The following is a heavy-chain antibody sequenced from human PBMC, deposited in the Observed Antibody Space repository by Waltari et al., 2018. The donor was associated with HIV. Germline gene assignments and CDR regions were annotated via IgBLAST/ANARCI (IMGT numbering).Heavy chain of an antibody. J-gene: IGHJ4*02. CDR1: GFTFSSYW. CDR2: IKQDGSEK. Sequence: EVQLVESGGGLVQPGGSLRLSCAASGFTFSSYWMSWVGQAPGKGLEWVANIKQDGSEKYYWDSMNGRFTISRDNAENSLYLQMNSLRAEDTAVYYCARGGFYGSGSKVNWGQGTLVTVSS. CDR3: ARGGFYGSGSKVN. D-gene: IGHD3-10*01. V-gene: IGHV3-7*04.